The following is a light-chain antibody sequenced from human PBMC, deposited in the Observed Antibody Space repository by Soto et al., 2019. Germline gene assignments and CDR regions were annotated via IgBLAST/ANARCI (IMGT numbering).Light chain of an antibody. CDR1: SSDVGAYKY. Sequence: QSGLTQPASVSGSPGQSITISCTGTSSDVGAYKYVSWYQQHPGKAPKLMISEVSNRPSGISNRFSGSKSGNTASLTISGLQAEDEADYYCSSYTGSSTLVVFGGGTKVTVL. CDR2: EVS. J-gene: IGLJ2*01. V-gene: IGLV2-14*01. CDR3: SSYTGSSTLVV.